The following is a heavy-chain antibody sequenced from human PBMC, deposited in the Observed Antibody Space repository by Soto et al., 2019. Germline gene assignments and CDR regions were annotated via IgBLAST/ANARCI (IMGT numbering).Heavy chain of an antibody. CDR2: MNPNSGNT. J-gene: IGHJ4*02. Sequence: QVQLVQSGAEVKKPGASVKVSCKASGYTFTSYDINWVRQATGQGLEWMGWMNPNSGNTGYAQKFQGRATKTRNTSISTAYRERSSLRSEDSAVYYCAREISWSYRVAYWGQGTLVTVSS. CDR1: GYTFTSYD. D-gene: IGHD1-26*01. V-gene: IGHV1-8*01. CDR3: AREISWSYRVAY.